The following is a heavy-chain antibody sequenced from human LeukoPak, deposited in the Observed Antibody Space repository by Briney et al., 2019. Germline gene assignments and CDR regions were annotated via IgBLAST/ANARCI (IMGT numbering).Heavy chain of an antibody. V-gene: IGHV4-34*01. J-gene: IGHJ5*02. CDR1: GGSFSGYY. CDR3: ASPLYGS. D-gene: IGHD3-16*01. CDR2: INHSGST. Sequence: SETLSLTCAVYGGSFSGYYWSWIRQPPGKGLEWIGEINHSGSTNYNPSLKSRVTISVDTSENQFSLKVSSVTAADTAVYYCASPLYGSWGQGTLVTVSS.